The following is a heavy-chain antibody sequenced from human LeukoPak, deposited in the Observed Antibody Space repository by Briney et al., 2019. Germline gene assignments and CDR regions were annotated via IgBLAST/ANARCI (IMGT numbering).Heavy chain of an antibody. CDR2: IYYSGST. J-gene: IGHJ4*02. D-gene: IGHD3-3*01. Sequence: SETLSLTCTVSGGSISSGGYYWSWIRQHPGKGLEWIGYIYYSGSTYYNPSLKSRVTISVDTSKNQSSLKLSSVTAADTAVYYCARSCITIFGVAKGCYFDYWGQGTLVTVSS. CDR3: ARSCITIFGVAKGCYFDY. V-gene: IGHV4-31*03. CDR1: GGSISSGGYY.